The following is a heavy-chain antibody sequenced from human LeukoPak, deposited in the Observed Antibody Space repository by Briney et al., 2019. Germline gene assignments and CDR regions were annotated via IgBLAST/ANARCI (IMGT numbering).Heavy chain of an antibody. CDR3: AKAILSWFDP. CDR2: ISGSGGST. J-gene: IGHJ5*02. V-gene: IGHV3-23*01. Sequence: GGSLRLSCAASGFTFSSYSMNWVRQAPGKGLEWVSAISGSGGSTYYADSVKGRFTISRDNSKNTLYLQMNSLRAEDTAVYYCAKAILSWFDPWGQGTLVTVSS. CDR1: GFTFSSYS. D-gene: IGHD3-10*01.